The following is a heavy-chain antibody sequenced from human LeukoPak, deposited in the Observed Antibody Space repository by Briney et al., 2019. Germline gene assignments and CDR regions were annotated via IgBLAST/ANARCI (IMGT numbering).Heavy chain of an antibody. V-gene: IGHV4-59*01. CDR2: IYYTGST. J-gene: IGHJ4*02. CDR1: VGFMSPYY. Sequence: SETLSLTCTVSVGFMSPYYWSWIRQPPGKGLEWIGYIYYTGSTNYNPSLESRVTMSIDTSKNQFSLNLSSVTAADTAVYYCAREGQQSYWGQGTLVTVSS. D-gene: IGHD2-2*01. CDR3: AREGQQSY.